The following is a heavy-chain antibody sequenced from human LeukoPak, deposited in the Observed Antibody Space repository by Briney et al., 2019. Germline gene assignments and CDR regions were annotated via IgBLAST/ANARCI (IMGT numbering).Heavy chain of an antibody. J-gene: IGHJ6*03. V-gene: IGHV4-34*01. CDR1: GGSFSGHY. CDR3: ARLRFWSGYSHYMDV. D-gene: IGHD3-3*01. Sequence: PSETLSLTCAVYGGSFSGHYWSWIRQPPGKGLEWIGEINHSGRTNYNPSLKSRVTISVDTSKNQFSLKLSSVTAADTAVYYCARLRFWSGYSHYMDVWGKGTTVTVSS. CDR2: INHSGRT.